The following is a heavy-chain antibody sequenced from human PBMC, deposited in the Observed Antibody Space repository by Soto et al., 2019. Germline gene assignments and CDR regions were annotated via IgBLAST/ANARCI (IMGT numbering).Heavy chain of an antibody. CDR3: ARMASSGTLNWFDP. CDR1: GYTFINFD. CDR2: MNPGSGKT. J-gene: IGHJ5*02. V-gene: IGHV1-8*02. D-gene: IGHD1-26*01. Sequence: QVQLVQAGAEVKEPGAAVRVSCKASGYTFINFDISWVRQAAGQGLEWLGWMNPGSGKTGYASKFQGRVAMTRDASTGTSHLELSSLTSDDTAVYYCARMASSGTLNWFDPWGQGTLVTVSS.